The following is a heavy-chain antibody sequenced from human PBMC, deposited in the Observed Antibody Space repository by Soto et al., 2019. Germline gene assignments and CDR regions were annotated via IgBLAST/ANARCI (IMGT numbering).Heavy chain of an antibody. Sequence: SETLSLTCAVYGGSFSGYYWSWIRQPPGKGLEWIGEINHSGVTNYKPSLKRRVTISVDTSKNQFSLQLKSVTAEDTVLFYCARFSGSYYYAMDVWGQGSTVTVSS. V-gene: IGHV4-34*01. D-gene: IGHD6-19*01. CDR2: INHSGVT. CDR1: GGSFSGYY. J-gene: IGHJ6*02. CDR3: ARFSGSYYYAMDV.